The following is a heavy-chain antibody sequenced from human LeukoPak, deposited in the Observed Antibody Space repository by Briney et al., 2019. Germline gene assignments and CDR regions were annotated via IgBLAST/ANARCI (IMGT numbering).Heavy chain of an antibody. J-gene: IGHJ4*02. CDR1: GFTFSTYS. CDR2: ITSSSSAI. Sequence: GGSLRLSCAASGFTFSTYSMNWVRQAPGKGLEWVSHITSSSSAIYYADSVKGRFSISRDNAKNSLYLQMNSLRAEDTAVYYCARHLYSSSPDWGQGTLVTVSS. CDR3: ARHLYSSSPD. V-gene: IGHV3-48*01. D-gene: IGHD6-6*01.